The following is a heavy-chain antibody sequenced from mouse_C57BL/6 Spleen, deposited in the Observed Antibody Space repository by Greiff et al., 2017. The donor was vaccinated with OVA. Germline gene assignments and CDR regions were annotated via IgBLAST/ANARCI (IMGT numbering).Heavy chain of an antibody. CDR3: AREGSIYCGHYYALDY. V-gene: IGHV1-72*01. Sequence: VKLLQSGAELVKPGASVKLSCKASGYTFTSYWMHWVKQRPGRGLEWIGGIDPKSGGTKYNEKFKSKATLTADKPSSTAYMQLSSLTSEDSAVYYCAREGSIYCGHYYALDYWGQGATVTVAS. CDR2: IDPKSGGT. J-gene: IGHJ4*01. D-gene: IGHD2-1*01. CDR1: GYTFTSYW.